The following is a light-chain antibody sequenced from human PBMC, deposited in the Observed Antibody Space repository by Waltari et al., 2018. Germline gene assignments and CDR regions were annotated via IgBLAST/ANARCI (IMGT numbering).Light chain of an antibody. CDR3: SSYAGSNDVV. V-gene: IGLV2-8*01. Sequence: QSALTQPPSASGSPGQSVTISCTGTSSDVGDYNYVPWYQQHPGKAPKLMLFEVSKRPSGVPDRFSGSKSGNTASLTVSGLQAEDEADYYCSSYAGSNDVVFGGGTRLTVL. CDR1: SSDVGDYNY. CDR2: EVS. J-gene: IGLJ2*01.